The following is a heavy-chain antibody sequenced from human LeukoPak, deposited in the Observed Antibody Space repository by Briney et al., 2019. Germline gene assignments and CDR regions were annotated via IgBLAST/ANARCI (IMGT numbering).Heavy chain of an antibody. CDR1: GYTFTGYY. V-gene: IGHV1-69*13. CDR3: ARAGIGYCTNGVCLFPFDY. Sequence: GASVKVSCKASGYTFTGYYMHWVRQAPGQGLEWMGGIIPIFGTANYAQKFQGRVTITADESTSTAYMELSSLRSEDTAVYYCARAGIGYCTNGVCLFPFDYWGQGTLVTVSS. J-gene: IGHJ4*02. CDR2: IIPIFGTA. D-gene: IGHD2-8*01.